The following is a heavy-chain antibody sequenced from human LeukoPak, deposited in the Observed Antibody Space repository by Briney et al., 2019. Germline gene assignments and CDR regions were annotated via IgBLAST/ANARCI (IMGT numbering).Heavy chain of an antibody. CDR2: TYYMSKWYN. J-gene: IGHJ4*02. V-gene: IGHV6-1*01. Sequence: SQTLSLTCAISGDSVSSNSAAWNWIRQSPSRGLEWLGRTYYMSKWYNDYAVSVKGRITINPDTSKNQFSLQLNSVTPEDTAVYYCARGGRGYCSSSSCYFDYWGQGTLVTVSS. CDR1: GDSVSSNSAA. D-gene: IGHD2-2*01. CDR3: ARGGRGYCSSSSCYFDY.